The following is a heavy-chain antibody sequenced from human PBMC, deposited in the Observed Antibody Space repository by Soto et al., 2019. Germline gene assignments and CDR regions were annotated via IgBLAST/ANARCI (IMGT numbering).Heavy chain of an antibody. J-gene: IGHJ4*02. CDR2: ISGAGDRT. Sequence: GGSLRLSCAASGCSFISYAMIWVRQAPGKGLEWVSIISGAGDRTYYADSVKGRFTISRDNSKNTLYLQMNSLRAEDTAVYHCAKAARGPLSSRSSDANHFDSWGQGTLVTVSS. V-gene: IGHV3-23*01. CDR3: AKAARGPLSSRSSDANHFDS. CDR1: GCSFISYA. D-gene: IGHD6-13*01.